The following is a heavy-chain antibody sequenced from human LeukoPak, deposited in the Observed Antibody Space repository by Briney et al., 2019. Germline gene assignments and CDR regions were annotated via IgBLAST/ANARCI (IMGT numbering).Heavy chain of an antibody. Sequence: SETLSLTCVVSGDSICRSSYYWGWIRQPPGTGLEWIGSIYNSGSTHYNPSLKSRVTISVDTSKNQFSLKLSSVTAADTAVYYCARHAYYRANDFDYWGQGTLVTVSS. CDR3: ARHAYYRANDFDY. D-gene: IGHD4-23*01. CDR2: IYNSGST. CDR1: GDSICRSSYY. J-gene: IGHJ4*02. V-gene: IGHV4-39*01.